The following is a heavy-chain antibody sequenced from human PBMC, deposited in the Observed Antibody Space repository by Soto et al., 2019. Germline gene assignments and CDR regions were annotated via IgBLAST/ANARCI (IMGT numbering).Heavy chain of an antibody. V-gene: IGHV3-21*01. Sequence: PWGSLRLSCAASGFTFSSYTMHWVRQAPGKGLEWVSSISTGSSYIYYADSLKGRFTISRDNAGNSLYLQMNSLRAEDTAVYYCAREMKQLVQEGFLQHWGQGTLVTVSS. CDR1: GFTFSSYT. CDR3: AREMKQLVQEGFLQH. CDR2: ISTGSSYI. D-gene: IGHD6-13*01. J-gene: IGHJ1*01.